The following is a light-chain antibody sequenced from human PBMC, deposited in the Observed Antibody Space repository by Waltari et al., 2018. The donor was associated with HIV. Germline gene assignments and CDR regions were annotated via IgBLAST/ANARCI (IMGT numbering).Light chain of an antibody. CDR2: DVS. J-gene: IGLJ1*01. Sequence: QSALTQPASVSGFPGQSITISCTGSSSDVGSYNYVSWYQQHPGKAPKLLFYDVSKRPSGVSNRFSGSKSGNTASLTISGLQAEDEADYYCCSYAGSNTYLFGTGTEVTVL. CDR1: SSDVGSYNY. V-gene: IGLV2-23*02. CDR3: CSYAGSNTYL.